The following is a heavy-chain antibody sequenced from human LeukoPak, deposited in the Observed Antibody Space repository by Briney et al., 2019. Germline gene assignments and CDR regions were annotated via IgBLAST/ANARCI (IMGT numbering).Heavy chain of an antibody. CDR3: ARDPPDDSSGYYSLDY. J-gene: IGHJ4*02. V-gene: IGHV3-66*01. CDR2: IYGGGIT. D-gene: IGHD3-22*01. CDR1: GFTVSSSF. Sequence: GGSLRLSCAASGFTVSSSFMSWVRQAPGKGLEWVSGIYGGGITYYADSVKGRFTISRDNSKSTLYLQMNSLRAEDTAVYYCARDPPDDSSGYYSLDYWGQGALVTVSS.